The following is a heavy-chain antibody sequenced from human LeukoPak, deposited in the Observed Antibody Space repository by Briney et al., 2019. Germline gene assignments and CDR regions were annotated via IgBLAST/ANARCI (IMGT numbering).Heavy chain of an antibody. CDR3: ARNVELGVLFDY. D-gene: IGHD7-27*01. Sequence: SETLSLTCTVSGGSISSYYWSWIRQPPGKGLEWIGYIYYSGSTNYNPSLKSRVTISVDTSKNQFSLKLSSVTAADTAVYYCARNVELGVLFDYWGQGTLVTVSS. CDR2: IYYSGST. V-gene: IGHV4-59*01. J-gene: IGHJ4*02. CDR1: GGSISSYY.